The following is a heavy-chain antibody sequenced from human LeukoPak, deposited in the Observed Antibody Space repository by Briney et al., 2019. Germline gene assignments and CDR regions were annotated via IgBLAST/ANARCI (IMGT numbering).Heavy chain of an antibody. J-gene: IGHJ4*02. CDR3: ARVNSYYNSSGYYFY. CDR2: INPSGGST. CDR1: GYTFTSYY. D-gene: IGHD3-22*01. V-gene: IGHV1-46*01. Sequence: ASVKVSCKASGYTFTSYYMHWVRQAPRQGLEWMGIINPSGGSTSYAQKFQGRVTMTRDTSTSTVYMELSSLRSEDTAVYYCARVNSYYNSSGYYFYWGQGTLVTVSS.